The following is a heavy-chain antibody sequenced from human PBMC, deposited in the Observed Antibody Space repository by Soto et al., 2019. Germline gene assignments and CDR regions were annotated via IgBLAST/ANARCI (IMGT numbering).Heavy chain of an antibody. D-gene: IGHD2-2*01. V-gene: IGHV1-69*12. J-gene: IGHJ6*02. Sequence: QVQLVQSGAEVKKPGSSVKVSCKASGGTFSSYAISWVRQAAGQGLEWMGGIIPIFGTADYAQKFQGRVTINADESTSTGYMELSSLRSEDTAVYYCARHVPAAGYYYGMDVWGQGTTVTVSS. CDR2: IIPIFGTA. CDR1: GGTFSSYA. CDR3: ARHVPAAGYYYGMDV.